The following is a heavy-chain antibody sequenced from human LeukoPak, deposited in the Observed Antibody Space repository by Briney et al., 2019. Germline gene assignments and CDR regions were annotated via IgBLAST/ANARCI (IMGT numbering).Heavy chain of an antibody. D-gene: IGHD5-24*01. CDR2: INHSGST. V-gene: IGHV4-39*07. CDR3: ARGARWLPKYYFDY. J-gene: IGHJ4*02. CDR1: GGSISSGGYY. Sequence: SETLSLTCTVSGGSISSGGYYWSWIRQPPGKGLEWIGEINHSGSTNYNPSLKSRVAISVDTSKNQFSLKLSSVTAADTAVYYCARGARWLPKYYFDYWGQGTLVTVSS.